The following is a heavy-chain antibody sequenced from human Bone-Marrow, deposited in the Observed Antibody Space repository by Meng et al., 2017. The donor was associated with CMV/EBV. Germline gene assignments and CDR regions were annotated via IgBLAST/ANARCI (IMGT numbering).Heavy chain of an antibody. CDR1: GFTFSSYW. Sequence: SCAASGFTFSSYWMTWLRQAPGKGLEWVANIKQDGSERYYVDSVKGRFTISRDNAKNSLYLQMNSLRAEDTAVHYCAKNRPIVPAAKFDYWGQGTLVTVSS. V-gene: IGHV3-7*03. D-gene: IGHD2-2*01. CDR2: IKQDGSER. CDR3: AKNRPIVPAAKFDY. J-gene: IGHJ4*02.